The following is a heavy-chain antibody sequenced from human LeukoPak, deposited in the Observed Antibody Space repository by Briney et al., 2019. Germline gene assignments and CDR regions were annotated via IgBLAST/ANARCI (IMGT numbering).Heavy chain of an antibody. D-gene: IGHD2-2*01. CDR1: GYTLTELS. J-gene: IGHJ5*02. V-gene: IGHV1-24*01. Sequence: ASVKVSCKVSGYTLTELSMHWVRQAPGKGLEWMGGFDPEDGETIYAQKFQGRVTMTEDTSTDTAYMELSSLRSEDTAVYYCAREDIVVVPAAPRGFWFDPWGQGTLVTVSS. CDR2: FDPEDGET. CDR3: AREDIVVVPAAPRGFWFDP.